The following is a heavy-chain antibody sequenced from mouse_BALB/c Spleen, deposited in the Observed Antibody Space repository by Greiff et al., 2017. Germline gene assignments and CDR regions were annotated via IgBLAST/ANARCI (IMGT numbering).Heavy chain of an antibody. J-gene: IGHJ2*01. CDR3: ARVRVYDGYWVDY. V-gene: IGHV5-6-5*01. CDR2: ISSGGST. Sequence: EVKLVESGGGLVKPGGSLKLSCAASGFTFSSYAMSWVRQTPEKRLEWVASISSGGSTYYPDSVKGRFTISRDNARNILYLQMSRLRSEDTAMYYCARVRVYDGYWVDYWGQGTTLTVSS. CDR1: GFTFSSYA. D-gene: IGHD2-3*01.